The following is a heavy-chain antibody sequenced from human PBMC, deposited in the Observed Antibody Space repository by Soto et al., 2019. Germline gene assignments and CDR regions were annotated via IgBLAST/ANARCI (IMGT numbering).Heavy chain of an antibody. J-gene: IGHJ4*02. CDR2: IIPIFGTA. CDR1: GGTFSSYA. CDR3: AKSPHYMTNTPYYFDY. Sequence: QVQLVQSGAEVKKPGSSVKVSCKASGGTFSSYAISWVRQAPGQGLEWMGGIIPIFGTANYAQKFQGRVTITADESTSTADMELSSLRSEDTAVYYCAKSPHYMTNTPYYFDYWGQGTLVTVSS. D-gene: IGHD3-10*01. V-gene: IGHV1-69*01.